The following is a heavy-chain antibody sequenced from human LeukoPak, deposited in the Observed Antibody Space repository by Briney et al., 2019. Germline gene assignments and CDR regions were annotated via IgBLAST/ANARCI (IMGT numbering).Heavy chain of an antibody. CDR3: ARPFYSSSRLPIDP. CDR1: GYTFTSYD. Sequence: GASVKVSCKASGYTFTSYDINWVRQATGQGLEWMGWMNPNSGNTGYAQKFQGRVTMTRNTSMSTAYMELRSLRSEDTAVYYCARPFYSSSRLPIDPWGQGTLVTVSS. D-gene: IGHD6-6*01. CDR2: MNPNSGNT. V-gene: IGHV1-8*01. J-gene: IGHJ5*02.